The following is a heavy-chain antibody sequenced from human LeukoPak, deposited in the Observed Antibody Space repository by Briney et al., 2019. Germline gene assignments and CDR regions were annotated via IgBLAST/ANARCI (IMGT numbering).Heavy chain of an antibody. Sequence: GGSLRLSCAASGFTFSSYAMSWVRQAPGKGLEWVSAISGSGGSTYYADSVKGRFTISRDNSKNTLYLQMNSLRAEDTAVYYCAKDRWEQQLVRNWFDPWGQGTLVTVSS. V-gene: IGHV3-23*01. D-gene: IGHD6-13*01. J-gene: IGHJ5*02. CDR3: AKDRWEQQLVRNWFDP. CDR2: ISGSGGST. CDR1: GFTFSSYA.